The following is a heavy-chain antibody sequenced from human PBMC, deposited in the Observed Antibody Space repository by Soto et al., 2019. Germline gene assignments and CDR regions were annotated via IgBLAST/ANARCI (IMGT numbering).Heavy chain of an antibody. CDR3: AKDSAAGYYYYNYMDV. J-gene: IGHJ6*03. Sequence: PGGSLRLSCAASGFTFSSYAMSWVRQAPGKGLEWVSAISGSGGSTYYADSVKGRFTISRDNSKNTLYLQMNSLRAEDTAVYYCAKDSAAGYYYYNYMDVWGKGTTVTVSS. D-gene: IGHD6-13*01. V-gene: IGHV3-23*01. CDR1: GFTFSSYA. CDR2: ISGSGGST.